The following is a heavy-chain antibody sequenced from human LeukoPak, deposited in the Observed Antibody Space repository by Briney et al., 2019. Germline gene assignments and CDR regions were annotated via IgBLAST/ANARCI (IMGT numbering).Heavy chain of an antibody. J-gene: IGHJ4*02. D-gene: IGHD3-22*01. CDR3: ARKNYYDSSGYYYRRGSFDY. CDR1: GFTFSSYA. Sequence: QSGGSLRLSCAASGFTFSSYAMSWVRQAPGKGLEWVSAISGSGGSTYYADSVKGRFTISRDNSKNTLYLQMNSLRAEDTAVYYCARKNYYDSSGYYYRRGSFDYWGQGTLVTVSS. CDR2: ISGSGGST. V-gene: IGHV3-23*01.